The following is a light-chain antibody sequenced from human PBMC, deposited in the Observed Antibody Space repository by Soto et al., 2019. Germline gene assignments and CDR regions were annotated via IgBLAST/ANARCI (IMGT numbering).Light chain of an antibody. J-gene: IGLJ2*01. V-gene: IGLV2-23*01. CDR2: EGS. Sequence: QPASVSGSPGQSITISCTGTSSDVGSYNLVSWYQQHPGKATKLMIYEGSKRPSGVSNRFSGSKSGNTASLTISGLQAEDEADYYCCSYGGSSVVFGGGTKLTVL. CDR1: SSDVGSYNL. CDR3: CSYGGSSVV.